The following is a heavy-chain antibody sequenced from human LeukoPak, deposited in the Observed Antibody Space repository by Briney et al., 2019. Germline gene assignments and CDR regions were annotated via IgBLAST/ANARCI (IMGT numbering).Heavy chain of an antibody. CDR1: GFTFSTYG. J-gene: IGHJ1*01. CDR2: IRYDGSNK. D-gene: IGHD6-19*01. Sequence: GGSLRLSCAASGFTFSTYGMHWVRQAPGKGLEWILFIRYDGSNKYYADSVKGRFTISRDNSKNTLYLQMNSLRVEDTAVYYCARGGKTPLAGTRSSQYFQHWGQGTLVTVSS. V-gene: IGHV3-30*02. CDR3: ARGGKTPLAGTRSSQYFQH.